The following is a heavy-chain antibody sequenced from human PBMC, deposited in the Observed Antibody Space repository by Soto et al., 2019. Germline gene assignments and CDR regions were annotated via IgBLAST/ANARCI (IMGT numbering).Heavy chain of an antibody. Sequence: EVQLVESGGGLVQPGGSLRLSCAASGFTFSNYAVHWVRQAPGKGLEYVSTISSNGGSTYYANSVKGRFTISRDSSKNTLYLQMGSLRADDMAVYYCARGGAQFDYWGQGTLVTVSS. J-gene: IGHJ4*02. V-gene: IGHV3-64*01. CDR2: ISSNGGST. CDR1: GFTFSNYA. D-gene: IGHD1-26*01. CDR3: ARGGAQFDY.